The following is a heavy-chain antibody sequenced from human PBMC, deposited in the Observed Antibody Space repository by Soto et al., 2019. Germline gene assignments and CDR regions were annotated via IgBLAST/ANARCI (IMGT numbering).Heavy chain of an antibody. CDR3: VKDRSSSDWYGYFDY. CDR2: ISDSGDNT. Sequence: EVQLLESGGGLVQPGGSLRLSCAASGFTFSTYAMSWVRQAPGKGLEWVSAISDSGDNTYYADSVKGRFTISRDNSKNTLYLQMNNLSAEDTAVYYCVKDRSSSDWYGYFDYWGQGTLVTVSS. V-gene: IGHV3-23*01. CDR1: GFTFSTYA. J-gene: IGHJ4*02. D-gene: IGHD6-19*01.